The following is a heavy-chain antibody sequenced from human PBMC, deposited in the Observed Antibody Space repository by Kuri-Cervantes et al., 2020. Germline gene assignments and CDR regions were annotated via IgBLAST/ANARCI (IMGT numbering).Heavy chain of an antibody. J-gene: IGHJ2*01. CDR3: AGSGVVVVPAAPRYWYFDL. CDR1: GFTFSDYY. V-gene: IGHV3-11*04. CDR2: ISSSSSTI. D-gene: IGHD2-2*01. Sequence: GESLKIPCAASGFTFSDYYMSWIRQAPGKGLEWVSYISSSSSTIYYADSVKGRFTISRDNAKNSLYLQMNSLRDEDTAVYYCAGSGVVVVPAAPRYWYFDLWGRGTLVTVSS.